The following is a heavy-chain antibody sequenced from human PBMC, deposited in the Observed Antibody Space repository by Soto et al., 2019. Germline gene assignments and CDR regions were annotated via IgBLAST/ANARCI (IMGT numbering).Heavy chain of an antibody. CDR1: GFTFSSYW. Sequence: EVQLVESGGGLVQPGGSLRLSCAASGFTFSSYWMSWVRQAPGKGLAWVANIKQDGSEKYYVDSVKGRFTISRDNAKNSLYLQMNSLRAEDTAVYYCARDPGLGGYYDFWSGYYSKDYYYYGMDVWGQGTTVTVSS. CDR3: ARDPGLGGYYDFWSGYYSKDYYYYGMDV. D-gene: IGHD3-3*01. J-gene: IGHJ6*02. CDR2: IKQDGSEK. V-gene: IGHV3-7*03.